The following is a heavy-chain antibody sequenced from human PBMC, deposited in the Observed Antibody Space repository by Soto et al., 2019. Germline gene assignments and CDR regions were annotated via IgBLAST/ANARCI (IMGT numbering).Heavy chain of an antibody. CDR1: GFTFSSYA. D-gene: IGHD3-9*01. V-gene: IGHV3-23*01. CDR3: AKDLVRYFDWLLSDTYYFDY. J-gene: IGHJ4*02. CDR2: ISGSGGST. Sequence: EVQLLESGGGLVQPGGSLRLSCAASGFTFSSYAMSWVRQAPGKGLEWVSAISGSGGSTYYADSVQGRFTISRDNSKNTLYLQMNRLRAEDTAVYYCAKDLVRYFDWLLSDTYYFDYWGQGTLVTVSS.